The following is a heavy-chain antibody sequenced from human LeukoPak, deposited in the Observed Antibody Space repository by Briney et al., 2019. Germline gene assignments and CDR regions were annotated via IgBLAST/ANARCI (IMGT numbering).Heavy chain of an antibody. Sequence: APVKVSCKASGYTFTSYYIHWVRQAPGQGLEWMGIINPLGGSTTYAHKFQDRVTMTRDTSTSTVYMELSSLRSEDTAVYYCARVHDFWSGLFDYWGQGTLVTVSS. V-gene: IGHV1-46*01. D-gene: IGHD3-3*01. CDR3: ARVHDFWSGLFDY. CDR2: INPLGGST. CDR1: GYTFTSYY. J-gene: IGHJ4*02.